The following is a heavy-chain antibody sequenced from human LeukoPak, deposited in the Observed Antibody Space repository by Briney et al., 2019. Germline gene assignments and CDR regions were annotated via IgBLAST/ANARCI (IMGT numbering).Heavy chain of an antibody. Sequence: KPSETLSLTCTVSGGSISSYYWSWIRQPPGKGLEWIGYIYYSGSTNYNPSLKSRVTISVDTSKNQFSLKLSSVTAADTAVYYCARQGDYVWGSYLDYWGQGTLVTVSS. D-gene: IGHD3-16*02. CDR3: ARQGDYVWGSYLDY. V-gene: IGHV4-59*08. J-gene: IGHJ4*02. CDR1: GGSISSYY. CDR2: IYYSGST.